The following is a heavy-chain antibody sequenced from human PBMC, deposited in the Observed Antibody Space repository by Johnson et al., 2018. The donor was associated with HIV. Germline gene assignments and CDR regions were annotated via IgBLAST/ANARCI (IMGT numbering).Heavy chain of an antibody. D-gene: IGHD6-6*01. Sequence: VQLVESGGGLVQPGRSLRLSCVASGFIFNNYAMHWVRQAPGRTLEYVSAISSNGGGTYYASFAKGRFTISRDNAKNSLYLQMNSLRAEDTSLYYCARGWVRVAARYAFDIWGQGTMVTVSS. CDR1: GFIFNNYA. CDR3: ARGWVRVAARYAFDI. CDR2: ISSNGGGT. V-gene: IGHV3-64*01. J-gene: IGHJ3*02.